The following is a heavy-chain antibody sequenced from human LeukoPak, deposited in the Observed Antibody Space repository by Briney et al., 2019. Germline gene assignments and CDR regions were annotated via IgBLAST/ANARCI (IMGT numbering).Heavy chain of an antibody. CDR1: GSSFTSYW. CDR2: IYPGDSDT. D-gene: IGHD3/OR15-3a*01. J-gene: IGHJ4*02. CDR3: ARALDPDYFDY. V-gene: IGHV5-51*01. Sequence: GESLKTSCKGSGSSFTSYWIGWVRQMPGKGLEWMGIIYPGDSDTRYSPSFQGQVTISADKSISTAYLQWSSLKASDTAMYYCARALDPDYFDYWGQGTLVTVSS.